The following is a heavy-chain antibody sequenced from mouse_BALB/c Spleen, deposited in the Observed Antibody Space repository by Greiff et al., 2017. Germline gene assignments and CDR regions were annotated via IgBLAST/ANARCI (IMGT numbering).Heavy chain of an antibody. CDR3: ARSGTTGTYYFDY. CDR1: GFTFSSFG. J-gene: IGHJ2*01. V-gene: IGHV5-17*02. CDR2: ISSGSSTI. Sequence: EVKLEESGGGLVQPGGSLKLSCAASGFTFSSFGMHWVRQAPEKGLEWVAYISSGSSTIYYADTVKGRFTISRDNPKNTLFLQMTSLRSEDTAMYYCARSGTTGTYYFDYWGQGTTLTVSS. D-gene: IGHD2-12*01.